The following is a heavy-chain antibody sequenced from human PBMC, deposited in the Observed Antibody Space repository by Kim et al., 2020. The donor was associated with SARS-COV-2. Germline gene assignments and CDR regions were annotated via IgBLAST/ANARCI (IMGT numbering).Heavy chain of an antibody. Sequence: SETLSLTCTVSGGSISSYYWSWIRQPPGKGLEWIGYIYYSGSTNYNPSLKSRVTISVDTSKNQFSLKLSSVTAADTAVYYCARGFWQWLVGSWWFDPWGQGTLVTVSS. CDR3: ARGFWQWLVGSWWFDP. CDR2: IYYSGST. J-gene: IGHJ5*02. CDR1: GGSISSYY. D-gene: IGHD6-19*01. V-gene: IGHV4-59*01.